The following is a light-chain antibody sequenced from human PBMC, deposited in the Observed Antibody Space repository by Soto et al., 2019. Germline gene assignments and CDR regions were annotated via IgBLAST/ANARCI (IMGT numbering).Light chain of an antibody. J-gene: IGLJ2*01. Sequence: QLVLTQSPSASASLGASVKLTCTLSSGHSSYAIAWHQQQPEKGPRYLMKLDSDGSHTKGDAIPDRFSGSSSGAERYLTISRLPAEDEADYYCPALGTGIHVVFGGGTKVTVL. CDR1: SGHSSYA. CDR3: PALGTGIHVV. V-gene: IGLV4-69*01. CDR2: LDSDGSH.